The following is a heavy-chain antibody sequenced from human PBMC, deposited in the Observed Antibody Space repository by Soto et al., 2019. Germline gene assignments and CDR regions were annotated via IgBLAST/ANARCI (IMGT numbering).Heavy chain of an antibody. V-gene: IGHV3-74*01. Sequence: PGGSLRLSCAASGFTFNTYWMNWVRQAPGKGLEWLSGIKSDGTISSYADSVKGRFTISRDNARNTLSLQMNSLRAEDTALYYCARLSGDHVAFFSYGMDAWGQGTTVTVS. CDR2: IKSDGTIS. J-gene: IGHJ6*02. CDR1: GFTFNTYW. CDR3: ARLSGDHVAFFSYGMDA. D-gene: IGHD2-21*01.